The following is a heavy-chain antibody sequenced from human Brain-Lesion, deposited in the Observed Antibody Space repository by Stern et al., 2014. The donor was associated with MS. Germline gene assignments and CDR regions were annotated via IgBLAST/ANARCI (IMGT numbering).Heavy chain of an antibody. CDR2: ISWNSGTI. CDR3: ARDITGSSAYFAY. D-gene: IGHD1-14*01. J-gene: IGHJ4*02. CDR1: GFTFDDYA. Sequence: VQLVESGGDLVQPGRSLRLSCAAFGFTFDDYAMHWVRQAPGKGLEWVAGISWNSGTIGYADSVKGRFTTSRDNAYSSLYLQMNSLSPEDTALYYCARDITGSSAYFAYWGQGTLVTVSS. V-gene: IGHV3-9*01.